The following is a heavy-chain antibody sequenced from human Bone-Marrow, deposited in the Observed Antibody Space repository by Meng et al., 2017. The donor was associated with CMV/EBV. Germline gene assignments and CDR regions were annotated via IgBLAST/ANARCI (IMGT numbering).Heavy chain of an antibody. V-gene: IGHV3-13*01. D-gene: IGHD5-12*01. J-gene: IGHJ6*01. CDR2: IGTAGDT. CDR3: ASWKVARQYYYYYYGMDV. Sequence: GGSLRLSCAASGFTFSSYDMHWVRQATGKGLEWVSAIGTAGDTYYPGSVKGRFTISRENAKSSLYLQMNSLRAGDTAVYYCASWKVARQYYYYYYGMDVWGQGNTVTVYS. CDR1: GFTFSSYD.